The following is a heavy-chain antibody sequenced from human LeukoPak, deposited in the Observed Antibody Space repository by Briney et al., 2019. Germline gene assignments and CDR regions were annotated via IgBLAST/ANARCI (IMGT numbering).Heavy chain of an antibody. CDR3: ARVTESYGSGRRHNYYYYYMDV. J-gene: IGHJ6*03. V-gene: IGHV4-4*07. D-gene: IGHD3-10*01. CDR2: IYISGST. CDR1: GGSISSYY. Sequence: PSETLSITCTVSGGSISSYYWSWIRQPAGKGLEWIGRIYISGSTNYNPSLKSRVTMSVDTSKNQFSLKLSSVTAADTAVYYCARVTESYGSGRRHNYYYYYMDVWGKGTTVTISS.